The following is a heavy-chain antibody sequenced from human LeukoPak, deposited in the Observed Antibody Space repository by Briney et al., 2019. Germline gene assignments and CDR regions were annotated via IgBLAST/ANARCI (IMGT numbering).Heavy chain of an antibody. CDR2: ISGSGGST. CDR3: AKGPGYGPTLNWFDP. J-gene: IGHJ5*02. V-gene: IGHV3-23*01. Sequence: GGSLRLSCAASGFTFSSYAMSWVRQAPGKGLEWVSAISGSGGSTYYADSVKGRFTISRDNSKNTLYLKMNSLRAEDTAVYYCAKGPGYGPTLNWFDPWGQGTLVTVSS. CDR1: GFTFSSYA. D-gene: IGHD2-8*01.